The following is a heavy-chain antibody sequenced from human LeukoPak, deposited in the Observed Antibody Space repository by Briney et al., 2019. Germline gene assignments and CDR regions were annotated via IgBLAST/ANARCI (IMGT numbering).Heavy chain of an antibody. Sequence: SETLSLTCTVSGGSISSGSYYWSWIRQPAGKGLEWIGRIYTSGSTHYNPSLKSRVTISVDTSKNQFSLKLSSVTAADTAVYYCARAYYDILTGYSEFDYWGQGTLVTVSS. V-gene: IGHV4-61*02. CDR1: GGSISSGSYY. J-gene: IGHJ4*02. D-gene: IGHD3-9*01. CDR3: ARAYYDILTGYSEFDY. CDR2: IYTSGST.